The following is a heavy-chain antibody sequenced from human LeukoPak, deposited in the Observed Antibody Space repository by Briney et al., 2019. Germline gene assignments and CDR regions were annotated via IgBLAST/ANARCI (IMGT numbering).Heavy chain of an antibody. V-gene: IGHV5-51*01. CDR2: IYPGDADT. CDR1: GYSFTSYC. J-gene: IGHJ3*02. CDR3: ATPIGAAGAYDI. D-gene: IGHD1-26*01. Sequence: GESLKISCKAPGYSFTSYCIGWVRQMPGKGLEWMGIIYPGDADTRYRPSFQGQVTISADRSIRTAFMQWHSLQASDTAMYYCATPIGAAGAYDIWGQGTMVIVSS.